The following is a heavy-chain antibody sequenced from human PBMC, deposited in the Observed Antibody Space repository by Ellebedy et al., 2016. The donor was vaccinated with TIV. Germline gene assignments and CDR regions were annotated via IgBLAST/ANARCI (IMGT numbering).Heavy chain of an antibody. D-gene: IGHD2-2*01. CDR2: IYYSGST. V-gene: IGHV4-31*03. J-gene: IGHJ4*02. CDR1: GGSISSGGYY. CDR3: ASYLYCSSTSCPGPFDY. Sequence: MPSETLSLTCTVSGGSISSGGYYWSWIRQHPGKGLEWIGYIYYSGSTYYNPSLKSRVTISVDTSKNQFSLKLSSVTAADTAVYYCASYLYCSSTSCPGPFDYWGQGTLVTVSS.